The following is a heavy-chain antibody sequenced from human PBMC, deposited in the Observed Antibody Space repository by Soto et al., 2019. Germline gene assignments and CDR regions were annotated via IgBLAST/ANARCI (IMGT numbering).Heavy chain of an antibody. D-gene: IGHD3-10*01. V-gene: IGHV3-66*01. CDR3: ARDAGGPFWYMDV. J-gene: IGHJ6*03. CDR1: GFTVSSNY. Sequence: GGSLRLSCAASGFTVSSNYMSWVRQAPGKGPEWVSVIYSGGSTYYADSVKGRFTISRDNSKNTLYLQMNSLRAENTAVYYCARDAGGPFWYMDVWGKGTSVTVSS. CDR2: IYSGGST.